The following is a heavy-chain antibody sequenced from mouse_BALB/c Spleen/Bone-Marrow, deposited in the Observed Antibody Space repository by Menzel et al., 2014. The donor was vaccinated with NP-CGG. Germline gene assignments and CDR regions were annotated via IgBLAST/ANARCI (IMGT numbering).Heavy chain of an antibody. CDR2: ISNGGGST. CDR1: GFTFSRYT. CDR3: ARHGVRREWYFDV. J-gene: IGHJ1*01. V-gene: IGHV5-12-2*01. D-gene: IGHD2-14*01. Sequence: EVKLVESGGGLVQPGGSLKLSCAASGFTFSRYTMSWVRQTPEKRLERVAYISNGGGSTYYPDTDTVKGRFTISRDNAKNTLYLQMSSLKSEDTAKYYCARHGVRREWYFDVWGAGTTVTVSS.